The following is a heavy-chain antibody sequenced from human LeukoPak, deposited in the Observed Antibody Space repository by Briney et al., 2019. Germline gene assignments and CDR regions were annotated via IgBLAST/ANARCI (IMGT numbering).Heavy chain of an antibody. CDR2: IVVGSGNT. V-gene: IGHV1-58*01. J-gene: IGHJ3*02. CDR3: AAEDLSYAFDI. Sequence: ASVKVSCKASGFTFTSSAVQWVRQARGQRLEWIGWIVVGSGNTNYAQKFQERVTITRDMSTSTAYMELSGLRSEDTAVYYCAAEDLSYAFDIWGQGTMVTVSS. CDR1: GFTFTSSA. D-gene: IGHD3-10*01.